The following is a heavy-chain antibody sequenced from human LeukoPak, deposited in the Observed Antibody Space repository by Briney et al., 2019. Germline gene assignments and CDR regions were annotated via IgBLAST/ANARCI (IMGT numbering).Heavy chain of an antibody. CDR1: GGSFSDYY. CDR3: SRGAMTAKPADF. CDR2: IYYSGNT. Sequence: SETLSLTCAVYGGSFSDYYWNWIRQPPGKGLEWIGSIYYSGNTYYNPSLQSRATISVDTSRDYFSLTLSSVTAADTALYFCSRGAMTAKPADFWGQGTLVTVSS. D-gene: IGHD2-2*01. V-gene: IGHV4-34*01. J-gene: IGHJ4*02.